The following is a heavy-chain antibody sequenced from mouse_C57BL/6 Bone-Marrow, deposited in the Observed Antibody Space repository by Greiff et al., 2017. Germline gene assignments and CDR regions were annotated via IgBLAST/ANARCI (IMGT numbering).Heavy chain of an antibody. CDR3: ARDFGYYVWFAY. J-gene: IGHJ3*01. V-gene: IGHV1-69*01. D-gene: IGHD2-3*01. Sequence: VQLQQPGAELVMPGASVKLSCKASGYTFTSYWMHWVKQRPGQGLEWIGEIDPSDSYTNYNQKFKGKSTLTVDKSSSTAYMQLSSLTSEDSAVYDCARDFGYYVWFAYWGQGTLVTVSA. CDR2: IDPSDSYT. CDR1: GYTFTSYW.